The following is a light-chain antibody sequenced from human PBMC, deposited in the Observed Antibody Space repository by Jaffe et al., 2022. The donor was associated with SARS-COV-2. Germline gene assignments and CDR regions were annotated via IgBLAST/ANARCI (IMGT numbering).Light chain of an antibody. CDR2: GTS. CDR3: QQYGDSPPRFT. CDR1: QSVRSTY. J-gene: IGKJ3*01. V-gene: IGKV3-20*01. Sequence: EIVLTQSPGTLSLSPGERATLSCRASQSVRSTYLAWYQQKPGQAPRLLIYGTSTRATGIPDRFSGSGSGTDFTLTISRLEPEDFAVYYCQQYGDSPPRFTFGPGTKVDVK.